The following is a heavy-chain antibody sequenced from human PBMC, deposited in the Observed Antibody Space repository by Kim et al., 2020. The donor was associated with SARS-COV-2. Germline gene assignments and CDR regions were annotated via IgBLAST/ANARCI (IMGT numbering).Heavy chain of an antibody. CDR3: AREFVRYFDSYYYYYGMDV. CDR1: GGSISSSNW. V-gene: IGHV4-4*02. CDR2: IYHSRST. J-gene: IGHJ6*02. D-gene: IGHD3-9*01. Sequence: SETLSLTCAVSGGSISSSNWWSCGRQPPGKGLEWIGEIYHSRSTNYNPSLKSRVTISVDKSKNQFSLKLSSVTAADTAVYYCAREFVRYFDSYYYYYGMDVWGQGTTVTVSS.